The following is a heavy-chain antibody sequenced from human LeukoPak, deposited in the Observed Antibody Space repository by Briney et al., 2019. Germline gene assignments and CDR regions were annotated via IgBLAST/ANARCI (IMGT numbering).Heavy chain of an antibody. CDR3: TRLRGRFDP. J-gene: IGHJ5*02. D-gene: IGHD3-10*01. Sequence: GGSLRLSCAASGFTFSGSAMHWVRQACGKGLEWVGRIRSKANSYATAYAASVKGRFTISRDDSKNTAYLQMNSLKTEDTAVYYCTRLRGRFDPWGQGTLVTVSS. CDR1: GFTFSGSA. V-gene: IGHV3-73*01. CDR2: IRSKANSYAT.